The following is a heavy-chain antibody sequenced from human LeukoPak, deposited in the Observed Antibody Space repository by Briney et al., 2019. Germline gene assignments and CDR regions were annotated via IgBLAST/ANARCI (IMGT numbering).Heavy chain of an antibody. CDR3: ARRYYSSGSYYDF. J-gene: IGHJ4*02. CDR1: GYTFRSYA. D-gene: IGHD3-10*01. CDR2: INPNMGDT. V-gene: IGHV1-8*01. Sequence: ASVKVSCKTSGYTFRSYAISWVRQAPGQGLEWMAWINPNMGDTAYAQKFQGRFTITTDTSIDTAYMELNSLRSEDTAVYYCARRYYSSGSYYDFWGQGTLVTVSS.